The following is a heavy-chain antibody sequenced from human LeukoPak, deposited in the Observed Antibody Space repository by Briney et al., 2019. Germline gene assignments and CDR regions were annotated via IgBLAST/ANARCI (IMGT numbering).Heavy chain of an antibody. CDR2: ISYTGST. V-gene: IGHV4-59*01. CDR1: GGSISPYF. J-gene: IGHJ5*02. CDR3: ARDDYRGVTNFDP. Sequence: PSETLSLTCTVSGGSISPYFWSWIRQPPGKGLEWIGYISYTGSTNYNPSLKSRDTISVDTSKNQFSLQLTSVTAADTAVYYCARDDYRGVTNFDPWGQGTLVTVSS. D-gene: IGHD3-10*01.